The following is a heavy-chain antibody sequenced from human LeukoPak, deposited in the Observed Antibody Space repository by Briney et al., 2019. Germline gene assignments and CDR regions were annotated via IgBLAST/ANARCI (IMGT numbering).Heavy chain of an antibody. CDR3: AKGRWDSGSYYPSTYYYYGMDV. CDR2: ISGSGGST. J-gene: IGHJ6*02. V-gene: IGHV3-23*01. D-gene: IGHD1-26*01. Sequence: GGSLRLSCAASGSTFSSYAMSWVRQAPGKGLEWVSSISGSGGSTYYADSVKGRFTISRDNSKNTLYLQMNSLRAEDTAVYYCAKGRWDSGSYYPSTYYYYGMDVWGQGTTVTVSS. CDR1: GSTFSSYA.